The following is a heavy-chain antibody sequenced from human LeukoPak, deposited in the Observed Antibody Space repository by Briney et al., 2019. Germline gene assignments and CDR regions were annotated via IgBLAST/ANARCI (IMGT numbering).Heavy chain of an antibody. CDR2: IYTSGST. CDR1: GGSISSYY. CDR3: ARSPMVRGVMGYYYMDV. J-gene: IGHJ6*03. V-gene: IGHV4-4*07. Sequence: SETLSLTCTVSGGSISSYYWSCIRQPAGKRLEWIGRIYTSGSTNYNPSLKSRVTMSVDTSKNQFSLKLSSVTAADTAVYYCARSPMVRGVMGYYYMDVWGKGTTVTVSS. D-gene: IGHD3-10*01.